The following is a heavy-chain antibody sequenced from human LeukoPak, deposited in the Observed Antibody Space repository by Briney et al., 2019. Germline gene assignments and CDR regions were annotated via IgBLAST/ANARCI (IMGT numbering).Heavy chain of an antibody. CDR2: IYYSGST. D-gene: IGHD3-22*01. V-gene: IGHV4-39*01. CDR3: ARLKLGADSSGYYYPQYYFDY. J-gene: IGHJ4*02. CDR1: GGSISSSSYY. Sequence: SETLSLTCTVSGGSISSSSYYWGWLRQPPGKGLEWIGSIYYSGSTYYNPSLKRRVTISVDTSKNQLSLKLSSVTAADPAVYYCARLKLGADSSGYYYPQYYFDYWGQGTLVTVSS.